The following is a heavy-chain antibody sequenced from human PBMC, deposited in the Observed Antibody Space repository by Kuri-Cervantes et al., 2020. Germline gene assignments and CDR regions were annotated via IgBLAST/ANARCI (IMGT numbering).Heavy chain of an antibody. CDR1: GYTFTSYG. V-gene: IGHV1-8*02. Sequence: ASVKVSCKASGYTFTSYGISWVRQAPGQGLEWMGWMNLNSGNTGYAQKFQGRVTMTRNTSISTAYMELSSLRSEDTAVYYCARSPDCSGGSCYSDYYYYYYMDVWGKGTTVTVSS. CDR2: MNLNSGNT. CDR3: ARSPDCSGGSCYSDYYYYYYMDV. D-gene: IGHD2-15*01. J-gene: IGHJ6*03.